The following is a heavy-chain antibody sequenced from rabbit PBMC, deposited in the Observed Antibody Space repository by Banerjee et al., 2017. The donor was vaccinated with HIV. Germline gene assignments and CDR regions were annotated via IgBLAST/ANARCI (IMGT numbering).Heavy chain of an antibody. J-gene: IGHJ4*01. CDR2: VYGASSGNT. V-gene: IGHV1S40*01. D-gene: IGHD4-1*01. CDR3: ARDLAGVIGWNFNL. Sequence: GLEWIACVYGASSGNTYYANWAKGRFTISRTSSTTVALQMTSLTAADTATYFCARDLAGVIGWNFNLWGPGTLVTVS.